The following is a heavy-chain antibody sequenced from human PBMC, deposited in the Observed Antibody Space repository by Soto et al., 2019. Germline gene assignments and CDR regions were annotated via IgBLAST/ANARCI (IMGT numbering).Heavy chain of an antibody. Sequence: PGGSLRLSCAASGFTFSSYSMSWVRQAPGKGLEWVSAIDSSGGSTYYADSVQGRVTISRDNSKNTLYLLLQSPRAEDTAVYYCSNRSRVVPADLVVVWDKGTLVTVSS. CDR3: SNRSRVVPADLVVV. CDR2: IDSSGGST. J-gene: IGHJ4*01. D-gene: IGHD2-2*01. V-gene: IGHV3-23*01. CDR1: GFTFSSYS.